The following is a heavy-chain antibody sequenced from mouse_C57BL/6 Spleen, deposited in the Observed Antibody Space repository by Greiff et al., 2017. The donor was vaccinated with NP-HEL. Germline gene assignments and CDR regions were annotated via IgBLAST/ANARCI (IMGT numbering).Heavy chain of an antibody. CDR3: ARTYYYGSPWYFDV. J-gene: IGHJ1*03. Sequence: EVQGVESGGGLVKPGGSLKLSCAASGFTFSDYGMHWVRQAPEKGLEWVAYISSGSSTIYYADTVKGRFPISRDNAKNTLFLQMTSLRSEDTAMYYCARTYYYGSPWYFDVWGTGTTVTVSS. CDR1: GFTFSDYG. V-gene: IGHV5-17*01. CDR2: ISSGSSTI. D-gene: IGHD1-1*01.